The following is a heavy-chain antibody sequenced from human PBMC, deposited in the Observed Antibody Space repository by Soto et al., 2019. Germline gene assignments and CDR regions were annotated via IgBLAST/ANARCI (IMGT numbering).Heavy chain of an antibody. D-gene: IGHD3-3*01. Sequence: SETLSLTCAVYCGSFSGYYWSWIRQPPGKGLEWIGEINHSGSTNYNPSLKSRVTISVDTSKNQFSLKLSSVTAADTAVYYCARGPKKYFSNDFWSGYHGEGGYYFDYWGQGTLVNVSS. J-gene: IGHJ4*02. V-gene: IGHV4-34*01. CDR1: CGSFSGYY. CDR3: ARGPKKYFSNDFWSGYHGEGGYYFDY. CDR2: INHSGST.